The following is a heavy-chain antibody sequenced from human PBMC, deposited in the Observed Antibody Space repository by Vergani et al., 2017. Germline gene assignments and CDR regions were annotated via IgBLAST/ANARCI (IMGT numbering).Heavy chain of an antibody. CDR2: IYYSGST. J-gene: IGHJ4*02. Sequence: QVQLQESGPGLVKPSETLSLTCTVSGGSISSYYWSWIRQPPGKGLEWIGYIYYSGSTNYTPSLKSRVTISVDTSKNQFSRKLSSVTAADTAVYYCARVQGPGVDYWGQGTLVTVSS. CDR1: GGSISSYY. CDR3: ARVQGPGVDY. D-gene: IGHD1-14*01. V-gene: IGHV4-59*01.